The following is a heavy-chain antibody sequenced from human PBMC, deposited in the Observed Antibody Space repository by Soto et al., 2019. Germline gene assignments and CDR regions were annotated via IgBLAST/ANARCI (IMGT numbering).Heavy chain of an antibody. CDR3: ARQGFGPLHGLVDV. J-gene: IGHJ6*02. CDR1: GGSISSYY. V-gene: IGHV4-59*08. D-gene: IGHD3-10*01. CDR2: VHHSSGS. Sequence: QVQLQESGPGLVKPSETLSLSCTVSGGSISSYYWSWFRQSPGKRMEWIGYVHHSSGSSYNPSLQSRVAISLDTSKSQFPLKVTSVTATDTAVYYCARQGFGPLHGLVDVWGQGTTVTVSS.